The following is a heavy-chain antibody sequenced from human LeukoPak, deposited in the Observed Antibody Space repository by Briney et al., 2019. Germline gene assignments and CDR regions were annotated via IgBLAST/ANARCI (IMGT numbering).Heavy chain of an antibody. Sequence: GSLRLSCAVSGITLSNYGMSWVRQTPGKGLEWVAGISDSGGRTNYADSVKGRFTISRDNPKNTLYLQMNSLRAEDTAVYFCAKRGVVIRVILVGFHKEAQYFDSWGQGALVTVSS. V-gene: IGHV3-23*01. J-gene: IGHJ4*02. CDR1: GITLSNYG. D-gene: IGHD3-22*01. CDR2: ISDSGGRT. CDR3: AKRGVVIRVILVGFHKEAQYFDS.